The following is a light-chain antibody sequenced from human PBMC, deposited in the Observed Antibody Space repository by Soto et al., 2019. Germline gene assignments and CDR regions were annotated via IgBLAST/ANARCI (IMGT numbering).Light chain of an antibody. CDR2: DNT. CDR1: SSNIGATYD. J-gene: IGLJ2*01. V-gene: IGLV1-40*01. CDR3: QSYDSSLSALV. Sequence: QLVLTQPPSLSGAPGQRVTISCTGSSSNIGATYDVYWYQQLPGAAPKLLIYDNTNRPSGVPDRFSGSKSGTSASLAITGLQAEDEADYYCQSYDSSLSALVFGGGTKLTVL.